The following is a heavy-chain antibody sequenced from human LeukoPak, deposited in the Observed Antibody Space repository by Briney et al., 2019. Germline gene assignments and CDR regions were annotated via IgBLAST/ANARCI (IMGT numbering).Heavy chain of an antibody. V-gene: IGHV4-38-2*02. Sequence: SETLSLTCTVSGYSISSGYYWGWIRQPPGKGLEWIGRIYHSGSTYYNPSLKSRVTISVDTSKNQFSLKLSSVTAADTAVYYCARSLEKYDYVWGSYRYGGSRPEHIDYWGQGTLVTVSS. CDR2: IYHSGST. CDR1: GYSISSGYY. D-gene: IGHD3-16*02. J-gene: IGHJ4*02. CDR3: ARSLEKYDYVWGSYRYGGSRPEHIDY.